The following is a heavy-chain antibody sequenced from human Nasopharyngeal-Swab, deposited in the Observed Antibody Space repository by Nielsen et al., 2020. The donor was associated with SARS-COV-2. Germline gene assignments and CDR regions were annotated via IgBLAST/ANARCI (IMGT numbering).Heavy chain of an antibody. Sequence: GESLKISCAASGFTFGNYWMSWIRQAPGKGLEWVSYISNSGSSTNYADSVRGRFTISRDNAKNSLYLQMSSLRAEDTAVYYCATTRGLGPGGWFESWGQGTLVTVSP. CDR1: GFTFGNYW. CDR2: ISNSGSST. J-gene: IGHJ5*01. CDR3: ATTRGLGPGGWFES. V-gene: IGHV3-11*03. D-gene: IGHD1-1*01.